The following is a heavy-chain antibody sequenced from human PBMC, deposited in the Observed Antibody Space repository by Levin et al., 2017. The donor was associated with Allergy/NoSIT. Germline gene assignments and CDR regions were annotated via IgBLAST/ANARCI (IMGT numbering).Heavy chain of an antibody. J-gene: IGHJ6*02. D-gene: IGHD2-2*01. Sequence: GGSLRLSCAASGFTFRNFAMSWVRQAPGKGLEWVSGISDSGGSMYNAESVKGRFTISRDNAKSTLDLQMKSLRAEDTAVYYCAKDLSAVPAANYYYGMDFWGQGTTVTVSS. CDR1: GFTFRNFA. CDR2: ISDSGGSM. V-gene: IGHV3-23*01. CDR3: AKDLSAVPAANYYYGMDF.